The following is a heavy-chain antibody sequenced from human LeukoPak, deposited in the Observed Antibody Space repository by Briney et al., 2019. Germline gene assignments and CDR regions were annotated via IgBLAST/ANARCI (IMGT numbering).Heavy chain of an antibody. D-gene: IGHD3-3*01. CDR2: IYHSGST. V-gene: IGHV4-38-2*02. J-gene: IGHJ4*02. Sequence: PSETLSLTCTVSGYSISSGYYWGWIRQPPGKGLEWIGSIYHSGSTYYNPSLKSRVTISVDTSKNQFSLKLSSVTAADTAVYYCVRDVAGFWSGYEFDYWGQGTLVTVSS. CDR3: VRDVAGFWSGYEFDY. CDR1: GYSISSGYY.